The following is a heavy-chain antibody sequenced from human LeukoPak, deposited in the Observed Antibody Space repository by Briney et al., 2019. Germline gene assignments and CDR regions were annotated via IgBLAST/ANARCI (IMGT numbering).Heavy chain of an antibody. CDR1: GFTFSTYW. J-gene: IGHJ4*02. D-gene: IGHD6-13*01. CDR2: IKHDGSQK. CDR3: ARIGAGSSRDY. Sequence: GGSLRLSCAASGFTFSTYWMSWVRRAPGKGLEWVANIKHDGSQKYYVDSVKGRFAISRDNAKNSLYLQMNSLRAEDTAVYYCARIGAGSSRDYWGQGTLVTVSS. V-gene: IGHV3-7*04.